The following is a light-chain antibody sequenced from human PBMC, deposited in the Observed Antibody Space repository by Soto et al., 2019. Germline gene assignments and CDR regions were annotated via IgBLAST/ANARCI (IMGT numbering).Light chain of an antibody. Sequence: EIVLTQSPGSLSLSPGERATLSCRASQSLSSNFIAWYQQKSGQAPRLLIYATSIRATGVPDRFSGSGSGTDFTLTVSRLEPEDFAVYYCHQYGNIPLYTFGQGTKLEIK. CDR1: QSLSSNF. CDR3: HQYGNIPLYT. J-gene: IGKJ2*01. CDR2: ATS. V-gene: IGKV3-20*01.